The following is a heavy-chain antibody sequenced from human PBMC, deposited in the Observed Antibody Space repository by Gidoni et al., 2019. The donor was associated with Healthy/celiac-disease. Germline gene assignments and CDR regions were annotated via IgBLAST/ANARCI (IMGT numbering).Heavy chain of an antibody. D-gene: IGHD3-16*01. CDR1: GFTFSSSC. V-gene: IGHV3-30*18. CDR2: ISYDGSNK. J-gene: IGHJ4*02. Sequence: QVQLVESVGGVVQPGSSLRLSCAASGFTFSSSCMPWVRQAPGKGLAWVAVISYDGSNKYYADSVKGRFTISRDNSKNTLYLQMNSLRAEDTAVYYCAKDYTGTPRDYWGQGTLVTVSS. CDR3: AKDYTGTPRDY.